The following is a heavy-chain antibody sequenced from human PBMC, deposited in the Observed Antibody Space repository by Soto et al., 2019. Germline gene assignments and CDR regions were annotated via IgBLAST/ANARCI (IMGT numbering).Heavy chain of an antibody. CDR3: ARQVFPSFDL. Sequence: QVHLVQSGAEVKKPGASVKVSCKASGYTLTRYGITWVRQAPGQGLEWIGSISAYHANTNYAQKLPSRITMTTDTSTSTAYMELTSLTSADTAVYYCARQVFPSFDLWGRGTLVSVSS. J-gene: IGHJ2*01. CDR1: GYTLTRYG. V-gene: IGHV1-18*01. D-gene: IGHD1-20*01. CDR2: ISAYHANT.